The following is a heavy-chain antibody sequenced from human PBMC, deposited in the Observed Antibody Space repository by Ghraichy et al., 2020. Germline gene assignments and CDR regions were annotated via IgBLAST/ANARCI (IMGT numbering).Heavy chain of an antibody. V-gene: IGHV3-9*01. Sequence: SLNISCAASGFSFDDYAMHWVRQAPGKGLEWVSGISWNSGSMGYADSVKGRFTISRDNAKNSLYLQMNSLRAEDTALYYCAKGWGTGTTGGFDYWGQGTLVTVSS. CDR3: AKGWGTGTTGGFDY. J-gene: IGHJ4*02. D-gene: IGHD1-7*01. CDR2: ISWNSGSM. CDR1: GFSFDDYA.